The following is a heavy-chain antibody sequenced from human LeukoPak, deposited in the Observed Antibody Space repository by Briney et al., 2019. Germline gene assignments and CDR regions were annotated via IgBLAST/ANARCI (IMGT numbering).Heavy chain of an antibody. D-gene: IGHD5-12*01. Sequence: GGSLRLSCAASGFTFDDYAMHWVRHAPGKGLEWASGISWNSGSIGYADSVKGRFTISRDNAKNSLYLQMNSLRAEDTALYYCAKDDLVATGFDYWGQGTLVTVSS. CDR1: GFTFDDYA. CDR3: AKDDLVATGFDY. V-gene: IGHV3-9*01. CDR2: ISWNSGSI. J-gene: IGHJ4*02.